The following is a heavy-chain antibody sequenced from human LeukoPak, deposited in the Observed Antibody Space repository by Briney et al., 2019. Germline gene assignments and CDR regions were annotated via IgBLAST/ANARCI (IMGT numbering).Heavy chain of an antibody. D-gene: IGHD3-3*01. CDR1: GGSLSSYY. V-gene: IGHV4-59*01. J-gene: IGHJ4*02. CDR2: IYYSGST. CDR3: AREAPYYDFWSGSLPYFDY. Sequence: SETLSLTCTVSGGSLSSYYWSWIRQPPGKGLEWIGYIYYSGSTNYNPSLKSRVTISVDTSKNQFSLKLSSVTAADTAVYYCAREAPYYDFWSGSLPYFDYWGQGTLVTVSS.